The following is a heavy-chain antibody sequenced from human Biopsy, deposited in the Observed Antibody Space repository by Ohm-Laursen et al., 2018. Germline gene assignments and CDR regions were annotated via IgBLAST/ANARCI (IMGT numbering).Heavy chain of an antibody. CDR3: ATKLTGYFHH. V-gene: IGHV1-69*06. J-gene: IGHJ1*01. Sequence: SSVKVSCQKKKKTFSNYGVNWVRQAPGQGLEWLGGNIPILGTGNYAQKFQDRVTVAADTSTSTATMELRSLRSDDTAVYYCATKLTGYFHHWGQGTLVIVSS. CDR1: KKTFSNYG. CDR2: NIPILGTG. D-gene: IGHD3-9*01.